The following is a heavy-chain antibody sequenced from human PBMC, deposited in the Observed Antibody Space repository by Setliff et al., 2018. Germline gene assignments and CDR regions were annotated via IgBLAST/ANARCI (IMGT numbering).Heavy chain of an antibody. CDR1: GASISDYY. CDR2: VSASGST. CDR3: ARERTIFGILVISGWFDP. Sequence: EPLSLTCTVSGASISDYYWTWIRQPAGKELEWIGRVSASGSTTYNPSLKSRVTMSVDTSRNQISLDLTSVTAADTAMYYCARERTIFGILVISGWFDPWGQGTVVTVSS. V-gene: IGHV4-4*07. J-gene: IGHJ5*02. D-gene: IGHD3-3*01.